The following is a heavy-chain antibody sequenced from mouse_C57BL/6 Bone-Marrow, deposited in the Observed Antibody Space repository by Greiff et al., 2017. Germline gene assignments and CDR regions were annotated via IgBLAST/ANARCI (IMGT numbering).Heavy chain of an antibody. V-gene: IGHV5-12*01. Sequence: DVQLVESGGGLVQPGGSLKLSCAASGFTFSDYYMYWVRQTPEKRLEWVAYISNGGGSTYYPATVKGRFTISRDNAKNTLYLQMSRLKSEDTAMYYCARHRGWFAYWGQGTLVTVSA. CDR3: ARHRGWFAY. CDR2: ISNGGGST. D-gene: IGHD3-3*01. J-gene: IGHJ3*01. CDR1: GFTFSDYY.